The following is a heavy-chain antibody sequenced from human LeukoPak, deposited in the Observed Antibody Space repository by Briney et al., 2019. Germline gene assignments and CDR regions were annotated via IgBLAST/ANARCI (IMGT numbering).Heavy chain of an antibody. CDR1: GGSISSYY. J-gene: IGHJ3*02. V-gene: IGHV4-59*01. CDR3: ARATGAFDI. Sequence: PSETLSLTCTVSGGSISSYYWSWIRQPPGKGLEWIGYIYYSGSTNYNPSLKSRVTISVDTSKNQFSLKLSSVTAADTAVYYCARATGAFDIWGQGTKVTVSS. CDR2: IYYSGST.